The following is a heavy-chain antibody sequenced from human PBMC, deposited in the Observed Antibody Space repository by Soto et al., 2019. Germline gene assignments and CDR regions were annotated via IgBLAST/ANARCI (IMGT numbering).Heavy chain of an antibody. V-gene: IGHV4-59*08. J-gene: IGHJ5*02. D-gene: IGHD5-18*01. CDR1: GGSISSYY. CDR2: IYYSGST. CDR3: KTGGYQKNWFDP. Sequence: PSETLSLTCTVSGGSISSYYWSWIRQPPGKGLEWIGYIYYSGSTNYNPSLKSRVTISVDTSKNQFSLKLSSVTAADTAVYYCKTGGYQKNWFDPLHEATLVTVPQ.